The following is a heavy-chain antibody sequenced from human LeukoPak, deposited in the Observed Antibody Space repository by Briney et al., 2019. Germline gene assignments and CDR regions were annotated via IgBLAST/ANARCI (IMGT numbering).Heavy chain of an antibody. J-gene: IGHJ3*02. V-gene: IGHV3-23*01. CDR2: ISGSGGST. CDR1: GFTFSSYA. Sequence: GGSLRLSCAASGFTFSSYAMSWVRQAPGKGLEWVSAISGSGGSTYYADSVKGRFTISRDNSKNTLYLQMNSLRAEDTAVYYCAKGKDSSSWYADAFDIWGQGTMVTVSS. CDR3: AKGKDSSSWYADAFDI. D-gene: IGHD6-13*01.